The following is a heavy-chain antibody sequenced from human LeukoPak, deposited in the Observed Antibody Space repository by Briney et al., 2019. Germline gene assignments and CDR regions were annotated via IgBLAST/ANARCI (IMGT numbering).Heavy chain of an antibody. Sequence: TGGSLRLSCAASGSTFNNYNMNWVRQAPGKGLEWVSIIHSGGNIYYADSVKGRFTISRDNSKNTLYLQMNSLRAEDTAVYYCARDRGYAMDVWGQGTTVTVSS. CDR2: IHSGGNI. D-gene: IGHD1-1*01. V-gene: IGHV3-53*01. CDR1: GSTFNNYN. J-gene: IGHJ6*02. CDR3: ARDRGYAMDV.